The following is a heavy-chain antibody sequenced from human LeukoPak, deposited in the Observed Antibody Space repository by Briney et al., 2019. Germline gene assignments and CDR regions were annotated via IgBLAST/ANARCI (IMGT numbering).Heavy chain of an antibody. CDR1: GFTVSNSY. D-gene: IGHD1-26*01. V-gene: IGHV3-21*01. J-gene: IGHJ6*03. CDR2: ITSSSSYI. CDR3: ARDPYSGNYGDYYYYYMDV. Sequence: GGSLRLSCAASGFTVSNSYMSWVRQAPGKGLEWVSSITSSSSYIYYADSVKGRFTISRDNAKSSLYLQMNSLRDEDTAVYYCARDPYSGNYGDYYYYYMDVWGKGTTVTISS.